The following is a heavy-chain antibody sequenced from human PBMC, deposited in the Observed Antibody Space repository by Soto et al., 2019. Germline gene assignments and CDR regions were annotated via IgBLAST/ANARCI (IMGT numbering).Heavy chain of an antibody. J-gene: IGHJ6*02. Sequence: HVQLVQSGAEVKKPGSSVKVSCKSSGGTFSSYAISWVRQAPGQGLEWMGGIIPIFGTANYAQKFQGRVTITADESTSTAYMELSSLRSEDTAVYYCARKTIAVAGTVIYYGMDVWGQGTTVTVSS. D-gene: IGHD6-19*01. CDR2: IIPIFGTA. CDR3: ARKTIAVAGTVIYYGMDV. CDR1: GGTFSSYA. V-gene: IGHV1-69*01.